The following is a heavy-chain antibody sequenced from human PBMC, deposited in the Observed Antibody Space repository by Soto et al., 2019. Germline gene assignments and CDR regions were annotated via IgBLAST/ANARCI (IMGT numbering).Heavy chain of an antibody. D-gene: IGHD6-19*01. V-gene: IGHV3-66*01. CDR3: AKDLRGWYGDY. J-gene: IGHJ4*02. CDR2: IYSGGST. Sequence: GGSLRLSCAASGFTVSSNYMSWVRQAPGKGLEWVSVIYSGGSTYYADSVKGRFTISRDNSKNTLYLQMNSLRAEDTAVYYCAKDLRGWYGDYWGQGTLVTVSS. CDR1: GFTVSSNY.